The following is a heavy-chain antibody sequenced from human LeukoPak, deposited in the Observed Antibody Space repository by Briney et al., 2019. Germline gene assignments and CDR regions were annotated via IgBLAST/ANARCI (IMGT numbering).Heavy chain of an antibody. CDR1: GYSFTSYW. CDR3: ARYRSYYYGSGSDAFDI. CDR2: IYPGDSDT. J-gene: IGHJ3*02. D-gene: IGHD3-10*01. V-gene: IGHV5-51*01. Sequence: GESRKISCKGSGYSFTSYWIGWVRQMPGKGLEWMGIIYPGDSDTRYSPSFQGQVTISADKSISTAYLQWSSLKASDTAMYYCARYRSYYYGSGSDAFDIWGQGTMVTVSS.